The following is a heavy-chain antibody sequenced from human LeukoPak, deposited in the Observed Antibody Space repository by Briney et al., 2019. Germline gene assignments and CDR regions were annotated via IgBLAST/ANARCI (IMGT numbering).Heavy chain of an antibody. V-gene: IGHV4-30-4*01. Sequence: SETLSLTCTVSGGSISSGDYYWSWIRQPPGKGLEWIGYIYYSGSTYYNPSLKSRVTISVDTSKNQFSLKLSSVTAADTAVYYCARGDYDFWSGYVQIPNWFDPWGQGTLVTVSS. CDR2: IYYSGST. D-gene: IGHD3-3*01. CDR3: ARGDYDFWSGYVQIPNWFDP. CDR1: GGSISSGDYY. J-gene: IGHJ5*02.